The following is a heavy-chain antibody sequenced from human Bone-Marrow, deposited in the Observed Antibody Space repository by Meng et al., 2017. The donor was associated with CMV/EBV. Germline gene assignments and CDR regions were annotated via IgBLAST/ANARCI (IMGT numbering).Heavy chain of an antibody. V-gene: IGHV3-21*01. CDR1: GFTVSSNY. CDR2: ITSRSSNT. D-gene: IGHD6-13*01. CDR3: ARAAARQYFYYGMDV. Sequence: GESLKISCAASGFTVSSNYMSWVRQAPGKGLEWVSSITSRSSNTYYSDSVKGRFTISRDNAKNSLYLQMNSLRAEDTAVYYCARAAARQYFYYGMDVWGQGTTVTVSS. J-gene: IGHJ6*02.